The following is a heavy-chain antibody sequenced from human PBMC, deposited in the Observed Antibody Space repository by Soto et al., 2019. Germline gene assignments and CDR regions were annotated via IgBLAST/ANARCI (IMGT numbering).Heavy chain of an antibody. D-gene: IGHD5-12*01. J-gene: IGHJ6*02. CDR1: GGTFSSYA. CDR2: IIPIFGTA. V-gene: IGHV1-69*13. Sequence: GASVKVSCKASGGTFSSYAISWVRQAPGQGLEWMGGIIPIFGTANYAQKFQGRVTITADESTSTAYMELSSLRSEDTAVYYCAREHSGYEDNYYYYYGMAVWGQGTTVTVSS. CDR3: AREHSGYEDNYYYYYGMAV.